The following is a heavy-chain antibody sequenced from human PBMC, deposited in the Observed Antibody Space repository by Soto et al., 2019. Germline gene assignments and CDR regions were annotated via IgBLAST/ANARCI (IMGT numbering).Heavy chain of an antibody. V-gene: IGHV4-30-4*01. J-gene: IGHJ4*02. Sequence: SETLSLTCTVSGGSITSDYSCWSWIRQPPGEGLEWIGHIFDSGTTYTNKSLRSQVAISLDTSKNHFSLALSSLTAADTAVYYCARGPSGDKVHYWGQGALVTVSS. CDR1: GGSITSDYSC. CDR2: IFDSGTT. CDR3: ARGPSGDKVHY. D-gene: IGHD7-27*01.